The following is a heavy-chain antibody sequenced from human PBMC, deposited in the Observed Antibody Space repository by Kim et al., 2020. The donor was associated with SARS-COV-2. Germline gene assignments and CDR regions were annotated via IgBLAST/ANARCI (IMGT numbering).Heavy chain of an antibody. CDR2: IKQGAIET. V-gene: IGHV3-7*01. CDR3: GTRMRVATVTEY. D-gene: IGHD4-17*01. CDR1: GFTFSSHW. J-gene: IGHJ4*02. Sequence: GGSLRLSCRGSGFTFSSHWIIWVRQAPGKGLEWLANIKQGAIETHYVDAVKGRFIISRDDSQNSAYLQMNSLTPDDTAIYYCGTRMRVATVTEYWGQGTLVSVSS.